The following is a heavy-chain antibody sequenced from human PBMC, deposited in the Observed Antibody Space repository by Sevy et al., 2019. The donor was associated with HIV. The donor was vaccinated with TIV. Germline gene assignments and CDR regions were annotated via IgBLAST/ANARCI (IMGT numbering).Heavy chain of an antibody. CDR2: MNPNSGNT. J-gene: IGHJ4*02. CDR1: GYTFTSYD. V-gene: IGHV1-8*01. CDR3: AGGLGYYYGSGSYPGD. D-gene: IGHD3-10*01. Sequence: ASVKVSCKASGYTFTSYDINWVRQATGQGLEWMGWMNPNSGNTGYAQKFQGRVTMTRNTSISTAYMELSSLRSEDTAVYYCAGGLGYYYGSGSYPGDWGQGTLVTVSS.